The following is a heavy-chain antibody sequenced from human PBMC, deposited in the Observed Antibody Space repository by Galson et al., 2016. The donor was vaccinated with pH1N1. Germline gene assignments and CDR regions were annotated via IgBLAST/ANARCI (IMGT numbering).Heavy chain of an antibody. Sequence: SLRLSCAASGFTLSSWAMTWVRQAPGKGLEWISSISVSGGSTYYADFVKGRFTISRDNSKNTLYLQMNSLRAEDTAVYYRARGDYVGYFVDQWGQGTLVAVSP. CDR3: ARGDYVGYFVDQ. D-gene: IGHD4-23*01. J-gene: IGHJ4*02. V-gene: IGHV3-23*01. CDR1: GFTLSSWA. CDR2: ISVSGGST.